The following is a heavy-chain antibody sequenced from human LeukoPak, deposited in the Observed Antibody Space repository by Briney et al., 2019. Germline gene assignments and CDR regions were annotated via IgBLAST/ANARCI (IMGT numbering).Heavy chain of an antibody. CDR2: ISSISTTI. J-gene: IGHJ4*02. CDR1: GFTFSSYS. CDR3: ARDGRPFDY. Sequence: PGMSLRLSCSASGFTFSSYSMSWVRQAPGKGLEWVSFISSISTTIYYADSLRGRFTVSRDNAKNSLYLQMDSLRDEDTAVYFCARDGRPFDYWGQGTLVTVSS. V-gene: IGHV3-48*02.